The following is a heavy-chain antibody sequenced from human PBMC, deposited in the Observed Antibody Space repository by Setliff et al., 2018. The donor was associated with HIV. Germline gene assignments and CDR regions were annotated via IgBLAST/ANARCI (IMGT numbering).Heavy chain of an antibody. CDR1: GDSISSGNYY. J-gene: IGHJ2*01. Sequence: SETLSLTCTFSGDSISSGNYYWSWIRQPAGKGLEWIGRIYSTGSTNYNPSLKSRVTISSDTSKNLFSLKLTTVTAADAAVYYCTRDTGYILSGYRPHWYFDPWGRGTLVTVSS. CDR2: IYSTGST. V-gene: IGHV4-61*02. D-gene: IGHD3-9*01. CDR3: TRDTGYILSGYRPHWYFDP.